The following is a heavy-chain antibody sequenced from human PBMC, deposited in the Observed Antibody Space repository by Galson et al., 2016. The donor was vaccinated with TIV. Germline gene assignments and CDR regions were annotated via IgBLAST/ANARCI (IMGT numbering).Heavy chain of an antibody. J-gene: IGHJ4*02. V-gene: IGHV3-11*04. CDR3: VGGANSAEK. D-gene: IGHD4/OR15-4a*01. Sequence: SLRLSCAASGFRFSDYYMSWIRQSPGRGLEWLSYLSYDSVAIKYADSVEGRFTISRDNAKGSLTLHMNSLRAADTAVYYCVGGANSAEKWGLGTQVTVSS. CDR2: LSYDSVAI. CDR1: GFRFSDYY.